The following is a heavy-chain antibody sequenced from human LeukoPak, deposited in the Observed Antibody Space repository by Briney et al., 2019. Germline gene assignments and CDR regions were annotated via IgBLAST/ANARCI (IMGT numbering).Heavy chain of an antibody. J-gene: IGHJ4*02. D-gene: IGHD6-19*01. Sequence: GGSLRLSCAASGFTVSSNYMSWVRQAPGKGLEWVSVIYSGGSTYYADSVKGRFTISRDNSKNTLYLQMNSLRAVDTAVYYCAISSGWYLGNFVYWGQGTLFTVSS. CDR2: IYSGGST. CDR3: AISSGWYLGNFVY. V-gene: IGHV3-53*01. CDR1: GFTVSSNY.